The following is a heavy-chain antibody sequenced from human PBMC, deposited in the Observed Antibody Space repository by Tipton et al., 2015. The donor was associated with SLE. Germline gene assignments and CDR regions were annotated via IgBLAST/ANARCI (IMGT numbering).Heavy chain of an antibody. J-gene: IGHJ3*02. D-gene: IGHD3-22*01. V-gene: IGHV3-21*01. CDR2: ISSSSSYI. CDR1: GFTFSSYS. Sequence: SLRLSCAASGFTFSSYSMNWVRQAPGKGLEWVSSISSSSSYIYYADSVKGRFTISRDNAKNSLYLQMNSLRAEDTAVYYCARTTMIVVASHAFDIWGQGTMVTVSS. CDR3: ARTTMIVVASHAFDI.